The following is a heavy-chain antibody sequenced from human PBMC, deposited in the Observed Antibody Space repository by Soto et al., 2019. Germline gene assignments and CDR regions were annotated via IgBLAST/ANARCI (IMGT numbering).Heavy chain of an antibody. Sequence: GGSLRLSCAASGFTFSTYAMAWIRQAPGKGLEWVSDISDNGGRTYYAASVKGRFTISRDNSKNSLYLQMNSLRAEDTAVYYCARDTGYSSGWYPLDYYYYMDVWGKGTTVTVSS. CDR1: GFTFSTYA. CDR2: ISDNGGRT. CDR3: ARDTGYSSGWYPLDYYYYMDV. D-gene: IGHD6-19*01. J-gene: IGHJ6*03. V-gene: IGHV3-23*01.